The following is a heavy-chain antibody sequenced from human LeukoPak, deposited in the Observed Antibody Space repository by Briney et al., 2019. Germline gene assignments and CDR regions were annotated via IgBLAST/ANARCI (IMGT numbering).Heavy chain of an antibody. V-gene: IGHV3-30*18. CDR2: ISYDGSSK. J-gene: IGHJ4*02. D-gene: IGHD2-21*02. CDR1: GFTFSNYG. Sequence: GGSLRLSCVASGFTFSNYGMNWVRQAPGKGLEWVAIISYDGSSKYYADSVRGRFTISRDNSKNTLYLQMNSLRAEDTAVYYCAKDPRAYCGGDCYPQHFDYWGQGTLVTASS. CDR3: AKDPRAYCGGDCYPQHFDY.